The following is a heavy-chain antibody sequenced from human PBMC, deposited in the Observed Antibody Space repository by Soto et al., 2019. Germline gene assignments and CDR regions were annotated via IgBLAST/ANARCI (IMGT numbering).Heavy chain of an antibody. CDR2: IIPLFGTT. J-gene: IGHJ5*02. CDR1: GGSFSYYA. CDR3: ARSGEAYYDVLTGYYKGSWFDP. V-gene: IGHV1-69*01. D-gene: IGHD3-9*01. Sequence: QVQLVQSGAEVRRTGSSVKVSCKASGGSFSYYAFSWVRQGPGQGLEWMGGIIPLFGTTKYEQTFQGRVTLTAYESTKIVYMERSSLRSEDTAVYYCARSGEAYYDVLTGYYKGSWFDPWGQGTLVTVSS.